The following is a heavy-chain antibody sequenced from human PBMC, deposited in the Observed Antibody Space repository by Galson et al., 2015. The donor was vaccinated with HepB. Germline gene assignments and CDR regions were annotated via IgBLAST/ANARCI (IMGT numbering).Heavy chain of an antibody. D-gene: IGHD5-24*01. J-gene: IGHJ4*02. V-gene: IGHV3-30*04. CDR2: IISDGRNK. CDR1: GFTFSSYA. Sequence: SLRLSCAASGFTFSSYAMHWVRQAPGKGLEWVAVIISDGRNKYYADSVNGRFTISRDNSKHTLYLQMNSLRAEDTAVYYCETDGYNFDYWGQGTLVTVSS. CDR3: ETDGYNFDY.